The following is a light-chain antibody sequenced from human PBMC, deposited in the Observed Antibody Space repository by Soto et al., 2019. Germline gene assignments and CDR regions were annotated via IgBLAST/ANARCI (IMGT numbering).Light chain of an antibody. J-gene: IGLJ3*02. CDR3: LLSYGGGARV. CDR2: DTY. CDR1: TGAVTTGHA. V-gene: IGLV7-46*01. Sequence: QAVVTQEPSLTVSPGGTVTLTCGSRTGAVTTGHAPYWFQQKPGQAPRTLIYDTYNRHSWTPARLSGSLLGGKAALTLSGAQPEDEAEYYCLLSYGGGARVFGGGTQLTVL.